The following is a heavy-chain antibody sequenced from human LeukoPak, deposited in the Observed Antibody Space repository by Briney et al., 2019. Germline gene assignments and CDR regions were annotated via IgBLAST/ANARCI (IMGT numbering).Heavy chain of an antibody. CDR3: ARDWVYKIDY. Sequence: GGSLRLSCETAGFTFSSYVMHWVRRTPGKGLVWVSRISHDGIISYADSVKGRFTISRDNAKNTLTLQMNSLRVEDTAEYFCARDWVYKIDYWGRGTLVTVSS. CDR1: GFTFSSYV. J-gene: IGHJ4*02. D-gene: IGHD5-24*01. CDR2: ISHDGII. V-gene: IGHV3-74*01.